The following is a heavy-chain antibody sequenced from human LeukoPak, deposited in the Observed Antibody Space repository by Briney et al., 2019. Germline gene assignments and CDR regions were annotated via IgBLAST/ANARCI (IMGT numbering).Heavy chain of an antibody. CDR3: ARGRGTYTEPLDY. V-gene: IGHV4-34*01. CDR1: SGSFSGYY. Sequence: SETLSLTCAVYSGSFSGYYWSWIRQPPGKGLEWIGEINHSGSTNYNPSLKSRVTISVDTSKNQFPLKLTSVTAADTAVYYCARGRGTYTEPLDYWGQGTLVTVSS. J-gene: IGHJ4*02. D-gene: IGHD3-16*01. CDR2: INHSGST.